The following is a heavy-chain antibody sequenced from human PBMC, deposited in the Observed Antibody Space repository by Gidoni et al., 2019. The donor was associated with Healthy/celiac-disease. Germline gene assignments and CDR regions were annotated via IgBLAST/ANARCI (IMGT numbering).Heavy chain of an antibody. Sequence: QVQLVESGGGLVQPGRSLRRSCSASGFTFITHGMHWVAQATGKGLEWVAFISYDGSNQYYADSVKGRVTIYRDNSKNTLYLKMNSLRAEDTAVYYCAKDLDSGGLYYYYGMDVWGQGTTVTVSS. D-gene: IGHD4-17*01. J-gene: IGHJ6*02. CDR1: GFTFITHG. CDR2: ISYDGSNQ. V-gene: IGHV3-30*18. CDR3: AKDLDSGGLYYYYGMDV.